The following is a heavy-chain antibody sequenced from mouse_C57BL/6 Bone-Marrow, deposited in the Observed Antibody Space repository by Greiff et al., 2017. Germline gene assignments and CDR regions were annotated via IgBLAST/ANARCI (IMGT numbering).Heavy chain of an antibody. CDR3: ARDRVVAPSYWYFDV. Sequence: EVKVVESGGGLVKPGGSLKLSCAASGFTLSSYAMSWVRQTPEKRLEWVATISDGGSYTYYPDNVKGRFTISRDNAKNNLYLQMSHLKSEDTAMYYCARDRVVAPSYWYFDVWGTGTTVTVSS. CDR1: GFTLSSYA. J-gene: IGHJ1*03. CDR2: ISDGGSYT. V-gene: IGHV5-4*01. D-gene: IGHD1-1*01.